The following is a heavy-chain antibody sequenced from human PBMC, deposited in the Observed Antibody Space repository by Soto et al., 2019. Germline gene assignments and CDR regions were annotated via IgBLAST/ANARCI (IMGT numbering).Heavy chain of an antibody. CDR2: IYSSGST. J-gene: IGHJ5*02. V-gene: IGHV4-4*07. Sequence: QVQLQESGPGLVKPSETLSLNCTVTGGTISGYYWTWIRQSAGGGLEWIGRIYSSGSTNYNPSLERRITSALDTSMNRFALRLSSVTAADTAVYYCARGQRFSDWFDPWGQGTLVTVSS. D-gene: IGHD3-3*01. CDR1: GGTISGYY. CDR3: ARGQRFSDWFDP.